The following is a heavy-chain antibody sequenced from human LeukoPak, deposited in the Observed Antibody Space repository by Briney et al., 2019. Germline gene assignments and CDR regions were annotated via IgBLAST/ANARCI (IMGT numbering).Heavy chain of an antibody. CDR2: ISTYNGNT. Sequence: ASVKVSCKASGYTFTSYGINWLRQAPGQGLEWMGWISTYNGNTNYAQKLQGRVTMTTDTSTSTAYMELRSLRSDDTAVYYCTRAPITVAGSALWYWGQGTLVTVSS. D-gene: IGHD6-19*01. CDR1: GYTFTSYG. J-gene: IGHJ4*02. V-gene: IGHV1-18*01. CDR3: TRAPITVAGSALWY.